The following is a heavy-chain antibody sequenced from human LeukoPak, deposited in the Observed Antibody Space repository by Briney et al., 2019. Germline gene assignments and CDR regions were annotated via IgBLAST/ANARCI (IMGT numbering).Heavy chain of an antibody. D-gene: IGHD5-18*01. Sequence: SETLSLTCAVYGGSFSSYYWSWIRQPAGKGLEWIGRIYTSGSTNYNPSLKSRVTMSVDTSKNQFSLKLSSVTAADTAVYYCARGDTAMADWYFDLWGRGTLVTVSS. J-gene: IGHJ2*01. CDR3: ARGDTAMADWYFDL. V-gene: IGHV4-59*10. CDR1: GGSFSSYY. CDR2: IYTSGST.